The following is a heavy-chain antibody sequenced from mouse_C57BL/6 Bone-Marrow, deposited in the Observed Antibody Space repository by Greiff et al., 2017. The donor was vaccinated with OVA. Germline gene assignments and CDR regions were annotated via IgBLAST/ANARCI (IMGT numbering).Heavy chain of an antibody. Sequence: EVKLMESGGGLVKPGGSLKLSCAASGFTFSDYGMHWVRQAPEKGLEWVAYLSSGSSTIYYADTVKGRFTISRDNAKNTLFLQMTMLRSEDTAMYYCASRNLDYWGQGTTLTVSS. CDR1: GFTFSDYG. D-gene: IGHD2-1*01. CDR2: LSSGSSTI. V-gene: IGHV5-17*01. CDR3: ASRNLDY. J-gene: IGHJ2*01.